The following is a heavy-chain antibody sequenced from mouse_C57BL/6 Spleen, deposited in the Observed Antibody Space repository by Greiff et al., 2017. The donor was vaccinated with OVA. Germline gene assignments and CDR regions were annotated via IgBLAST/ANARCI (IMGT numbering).Heavy chain of an antibody. V-gene: IGHV5-17*01. Sequence: EVKVVESGGGLVKPGGSLKLSCAASGFTFSDYGMHWVRQAPEKGLEWVAYISSGSSTIYYADTVKGRFTISRDNAKNTLFLQMTSLRSEDTAMYYCARPGDYPWFAYWGQGTLVTVSA. CDR2: ISSGSSTI. CDR3: ARPGDYPWFAY. D-gene: IGHD2-4*01. CDR1: GFTFSDYG. J-gene: IGHJ3*01.